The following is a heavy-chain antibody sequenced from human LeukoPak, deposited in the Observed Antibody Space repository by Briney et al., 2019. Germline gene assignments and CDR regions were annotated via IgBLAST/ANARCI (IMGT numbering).Heavy chain of an antibody. V-gene: IGHV3-49*04. CDR3: TRVGIAVAATGYYCMDV. Sequence: PGGSLRLSCTASGFTFGDYAMSWVRQAPGKGLEWVGFIRSKAYGGTTEYAASVKGRFTISRDDSKSIAYLQMNSLKTEDTAVYYCTRVGIAVAATGYYCMDVWGKGTTVTVSS. J-gene: IGHJ6*03. CDR2: IRSKAYGGTT. CDR1: GFTFGDYA. D-gene: IGHD6-19*01.